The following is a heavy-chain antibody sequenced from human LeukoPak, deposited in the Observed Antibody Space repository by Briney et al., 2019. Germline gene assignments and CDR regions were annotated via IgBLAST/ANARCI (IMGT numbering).Heavy chain of an antibody. CDR1: GFTFSNYA. V-gene: IGHV3-30-3*01. Sequence: GGSLRLSCVASGFTFSNYAMHWVRQTPGKGLEWVAVISYDGSDEYYIDSVKGRFTISRDNFKNTLYLQMNSLRAEDTAVYYCARDQTGYYGSGSYQEWGQGTLVTVSS. J-gene: IGHJ4*02. CDR2: ISYDGSDE. CDR3: ARDQTGYYGSGSYQE. D-gene: IGHD3-10*01.